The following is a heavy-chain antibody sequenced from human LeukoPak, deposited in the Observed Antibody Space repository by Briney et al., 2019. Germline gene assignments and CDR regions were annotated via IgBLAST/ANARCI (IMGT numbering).Heavy chain of an antibody. J-gene: IGHJ4*02. Sequence: GASVKVSCKASGYTFTSYGISWVRQGPGQGLEWMGWISAYNGNTNYAQKLQGRVTMTTDTSTSTAYMELRSLRSDDTAVYYCERDGHRTYYYDSSAYRFDYWGQGTLVTVSS. CDR3: ERDGHRTYYYDSSAYRFDY. V-gene: IGHV1-18*01. CDR1: GYTFTSYG. D-gene: IGHD3-22*01. CDR2: ISAYNGNT.